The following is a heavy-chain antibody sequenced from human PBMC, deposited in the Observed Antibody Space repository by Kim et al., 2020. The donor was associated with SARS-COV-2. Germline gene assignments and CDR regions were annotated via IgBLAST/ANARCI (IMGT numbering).Heavy chain of an antibody. CDR2: INTNTGNP. V-gene: IGHV7-4-1*02. CDR1: GYTFTSYA. CDR3: ARGPLSVLFGSGSSRNWFDP. D-gene: IGHD3-10*01. Sequence: ASVKVSCKASGYTFTSYAMNWVRQAPGQGLEWMGWINTNTGNPTYAQGFTGRFVFSLDTSVSTAYLQISSLKAEDTAVYYCARGPLSVLFGSGSSRNWFDPWGQGTLVTVSS. J-gene: IGHJ5*02.